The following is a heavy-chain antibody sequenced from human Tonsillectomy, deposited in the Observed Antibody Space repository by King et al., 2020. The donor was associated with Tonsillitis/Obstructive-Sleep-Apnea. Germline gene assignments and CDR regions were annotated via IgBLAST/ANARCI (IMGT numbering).Heavy chain of an antibody. CDR1: GGSFSGYY. V-gene: IGHV4-34*01. D-gene: IGHD2-2*01. J-gene: IGHJ4*02. CDR2: INHSGST. Sequence: VQLQQWGAGLLKPSETLSLPCAVYGGSFSGYYWSWIRQPPGKGLEWIGEINHSGSTNYNPSLKSRVTISVDTSKNQFSLKLSSVTAADTAVYYCARGGSDQLLVFYYFDYWGQGTLVTVSS. CDR3: ARGGSDQLLVFYYFDY.